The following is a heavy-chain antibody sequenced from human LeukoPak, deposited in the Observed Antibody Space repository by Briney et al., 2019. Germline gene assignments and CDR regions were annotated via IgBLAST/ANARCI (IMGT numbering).Heavy chain of an antibody. Sequence: GGSLRLSCAASGFTSSSYSMNWVRQAPGKGLEWVSSISSSSSYIYYADSVKGRFTISRDNAKNSLYLQMNSLRAEDTAVYYCARGFGSGSYGGDYWGQGTLVTVSS. V-gene: IGHV3-21*01. D-gene: IGHD1-26*01. CDR1: GFTSSSYS. J-gene: IGHJ4*02. CDR3: ARGFGSGSYGGDY. CDR2: ISSSSSYI.